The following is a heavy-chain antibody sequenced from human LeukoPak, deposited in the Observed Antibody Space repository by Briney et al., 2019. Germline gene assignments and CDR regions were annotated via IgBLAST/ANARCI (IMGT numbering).Heavy chain of an antibody. J-gene: IGHJ4*02. CDR3: AREVRGSGSSHFDY. CDR2: ITSSSSTI. D-gene: IGHD3-10*01. CDR1: GFNFNIYS. V-gene: IGHV3-48*01. Sequence: GGSLRLSCAASGFNFNIYSMNWVRQAPGKGLEWVSYITSSSSTIYYADSVRGRFIISRDNAKKSVYLQLNNLRADDTAVYYCAREVRGSGSSHFDYWGQGTLVTVSS.